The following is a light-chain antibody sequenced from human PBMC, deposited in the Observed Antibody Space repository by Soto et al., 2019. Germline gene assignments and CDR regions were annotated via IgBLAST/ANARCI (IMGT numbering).Light chain of an antibody. CDR1: GSDVGGYNY. CDR3: SSYTSGSTRVV. J-gene: IGLJ2*01. Sequence: QSALTQPASASGSPGQSITISCTGTGSDVGGYNYVSWYQQHPGKAPKVMIYDVSKRPSGISNRFSGSKSGNTASLTISGLQIEDEADYYCSSYTSGSTRVVFGGGTKLTVL. V-gene: IGLV2-14*03. CDR2: DVS.